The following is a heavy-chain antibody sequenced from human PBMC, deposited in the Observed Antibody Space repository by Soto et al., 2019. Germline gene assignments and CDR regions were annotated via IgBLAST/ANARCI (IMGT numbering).Heavy chain of an antibody. CDR2: MNPNSGNT. Sequence: GASVKVSCKASGYTFTSYDINWVRQATVQGLEWMGWMNPNSGNTGYAQKFQGRVTMTRNTSISTAYMELSSLRSEDTAVYYCARGRFLEWLLPQDYYYGMDVWGQGTTVTVS. D-gene: IGHD3-3*01. J-gene: IGHJ6*02. V-gene: IGHV1-8*01. CDR3: ARGRFLEWLLPQDYYYGMDV. CDR1: GYTFTSYD.